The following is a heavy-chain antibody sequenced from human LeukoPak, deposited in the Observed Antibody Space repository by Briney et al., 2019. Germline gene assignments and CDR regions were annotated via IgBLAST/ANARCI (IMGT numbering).Heavy chain of an antibody. Sequence: ASVKVSCKAAGYTFTSYSVHWVRQAPGQRLEWMGWINAGNGNTKYSQKFQGRVTITRETSANAAYMELSSLTSEDTAVYHCARGAAEGLDYWGQGILVTVSS. D-gene: IGHD6-13*01. CDR2: INAGNGNT. CDR1: GYTFTSYS. J-gene: IGHJ4*02. CDR3: ARGAAEGLDY. V-gene: IGHV1-3*01.